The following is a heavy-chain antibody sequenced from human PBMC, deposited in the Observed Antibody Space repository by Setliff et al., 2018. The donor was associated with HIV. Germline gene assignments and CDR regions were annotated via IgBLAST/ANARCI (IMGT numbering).Heavy chain of an antibody. J-gene: IGHJ6*03. Sequence: PSETLSLTCAVSGGPLNSRNWWSWVRQPPGKGLEWIGEVFHSGSANSNASLRSRVMISVDTSKNQFSLKLSAVTAADTAVYYCARRGSGFFHYYYYMDVWGKGTTVTV. V-gene: IGHV4-4*02. CDR3: ARRGSGFFHYYYYMDV. CDR2: VFHSGSA. D-gene: IGHD3-10*01. CDR1: GGPLNSRNW.